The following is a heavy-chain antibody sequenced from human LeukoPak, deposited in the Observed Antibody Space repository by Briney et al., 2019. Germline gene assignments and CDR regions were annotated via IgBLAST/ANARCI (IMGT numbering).Heavy chain of an antibody. D-gene: IGHD3-10*01. CDR1: GFTFSSYW. CDR2: INSDGSST. CDR3: ARDRGVGLVRGVLQFDP. Sequence: PGGSLRLSCAASGFTFSSYWMHWVRQAPGKGLVWVSRINSDGSSTSYADSVKGRFTISRDNAKNTLYLQMNSLRAEDTAVYYCARDRGVGLVRGVLQFDPWGQGTLVTVSS. V-gene: IGHV3-74*01. J-gene: IGHJ5*02.